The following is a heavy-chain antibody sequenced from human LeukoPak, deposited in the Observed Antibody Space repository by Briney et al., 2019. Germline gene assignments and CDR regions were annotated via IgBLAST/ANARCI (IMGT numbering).Heavy chain of an antibody. V-gene: IGHV3-23*01. Sequence: PGGSLRLSCAASGFTLSSYAMGWVRQAPGKGLEWVSAISGSGGSTYYADSVKGRFTISRDNSKNTLYLQMNSLRAEDTAVYYCAKDITTIVVVTDAFDIWGQGTMVTVSS. CDR2: ISGSGGST. D-gene: IGHD3-22*01. CDR3: AKDITTIVVVTDAFDI. CDR1: GFTLSSYA. J-gene: IGHJ3*02.